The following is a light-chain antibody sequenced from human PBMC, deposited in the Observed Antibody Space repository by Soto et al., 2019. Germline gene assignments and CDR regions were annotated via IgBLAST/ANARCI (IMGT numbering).Light chain of an antibody. V-gene: IGLV2-8*01. CDR2: EVT. Sequence: QSALTQPPSASGSPGQSVTISCTGTSSDVGAYNYVSWYQQHAGKAPKLVIYEVTKRPSGVPDRFSGSKSANTASLTVSGLQAEDEADYYCSSFASSNTWVFGGGTQQTVL. CDR1: SSDVGAYNY. J-gene: IGLJ7*01. CDR3: SSFASSNTWV.